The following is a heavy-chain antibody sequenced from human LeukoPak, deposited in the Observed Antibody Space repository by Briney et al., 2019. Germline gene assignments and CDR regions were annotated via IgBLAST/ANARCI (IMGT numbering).Heavy chain of an antibody. CDR3: ARQPEFSRSSNDS. D-gene: IGHD6-6*01. J-gene: IGHJ4*02. CDR1: GGSISSSIYY. Sequence: PSETLSLTCTVSGGSISSSIYYWGWIRQPPGKGLEWIGTMYYSGSTYYNPSLKSRVTMSVDTSNNQFSLKLSSVTAADTALYYCARQPEFSRSSNDSWGQGTLVTVSS. V-gene: IGHV4-39*01. CDR2: MYYSGST.